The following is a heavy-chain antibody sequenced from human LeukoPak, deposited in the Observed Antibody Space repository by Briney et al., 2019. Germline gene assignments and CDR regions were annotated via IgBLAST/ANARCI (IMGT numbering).Heavy chain of an antibody. Sequence: PSETLSLTCTVSGGSISSNSYYWGWIRQPPGKGQEWIGSIYYSGSTYYNPSLKSRVTISVDTSKNQFSLKLSSVTAADTAVYYCTSCYAEYYGMDVWGQGTTVTVSS. J-gene: IGHJ6*02. V-gene: IGHV4-39*07. D-gene: IGHD2-2*01. CDR2: IYYSGST. CDR1: GGSISSNSYY. CDR3: TSCYAEYYGMDV.